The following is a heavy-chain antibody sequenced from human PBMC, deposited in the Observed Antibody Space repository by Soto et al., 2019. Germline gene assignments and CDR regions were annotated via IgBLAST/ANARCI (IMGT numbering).Heavy chain of an antibody. CDR1: GFTFSNYG. V-gene: IGHV3-30*18. Sequence: QVQLVESGGGVVQPGRSLRLSCAASGFTFSNYGMHWVCQAPGKGLEWVIVISYDGNVAYYADSVKGRFTISRDNSKNTLYLQMNSLRTEDTAMYYCAKEGPITNWYFDYWGQGTLVTVSS. CDR2: ISYDGNVA. D-gene: IGHD1-1*01. CDR3: AKEGPITNWYFDY. J-gene: IGHJ4*02.